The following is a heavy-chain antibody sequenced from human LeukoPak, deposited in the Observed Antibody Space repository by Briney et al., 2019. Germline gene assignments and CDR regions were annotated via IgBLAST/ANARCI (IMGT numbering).Heavy chain of an antibody. CDR2: IYYSGST. D-gene: IGHD2-2*01. Sequence: SETLSLTCTVSGGSISIYYWSWIRQPPGKGLEWIGYIYYSGSTNYNPSLKSRVTISVDTSKNQFSLKLRSVTAADTAVYYCAREGLSIVGVPAAMYAFDIWGQGTMVTVSS. J-gene: IGHJ3*02. V-gene: IGHV4-59*12. CDR1: GGSISIYY. CDR3: AREGLSIVGVPAAMYAFDI.